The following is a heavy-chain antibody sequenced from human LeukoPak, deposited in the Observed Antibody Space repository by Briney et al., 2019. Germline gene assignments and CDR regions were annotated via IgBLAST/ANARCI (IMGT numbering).Heavy chain of an antibody. V-gene: IGHV3-33*06. Sequence: PGRSLRLSCAASGFTFSSYGMHWVRQAPGKGLEWVAVIWYDGSSKYYADSVKGRFTISRDNSKNTLYLQMNSLRAEDTAVYYCAKDLGYCGGDCYSFIDYWGQGTLATVSS. D-gene: IGHD2-21*02. CDR1: GFTFSSYG. CDR3: AKDLGYCGGDCYSFIDY. CDR2: IWYDGSSK. J-gene: IGHJ4*02.